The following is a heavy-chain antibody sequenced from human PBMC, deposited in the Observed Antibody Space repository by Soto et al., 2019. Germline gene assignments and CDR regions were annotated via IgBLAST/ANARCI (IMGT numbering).Heavy chain of an antibody. J-gene: IGHJ3*02. CDR1: GFTVSSNY. V-gene: IGHV3-66*01. CDR3: ARDEDDYGDFWAFDI. Sequence: GGSLRLSCAASGFTVSSNYMSWVRQAPGKGLEWVSVIYSGGSTYYADSVKGRFTISRDNSKNTLYLQMNSLRAEDTAVYYCARDEDDYGDFWAFDIWGQGTMVTVSS. D-gene: IGHD4-17*01. CDR2: IYSGGST.